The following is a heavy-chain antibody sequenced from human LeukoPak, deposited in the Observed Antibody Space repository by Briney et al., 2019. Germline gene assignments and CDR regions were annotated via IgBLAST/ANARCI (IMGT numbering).Heavy chain of an antibody. CDR3: AKGLWFGEFHPFDY. CDR1: GFTFGDYA. Sequence: GGSLRFSCAASGFTFGDYAMHWVRQAPGKGLEWVSGISWNSGSIGYADSVKGRFTISRDNAKNSLYLQMNSLRAEDTALYYCAKGLWFGEFHPFDYWGQGTLVTVSS. D-gene: IGHD3-10*01. V-gene: IGHV3-9*01. J-gene: IGHJ4*02. CDR2: ISWNSGSI.